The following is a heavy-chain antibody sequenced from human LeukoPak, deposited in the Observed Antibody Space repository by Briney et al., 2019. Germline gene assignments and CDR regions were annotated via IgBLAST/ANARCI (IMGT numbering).Heavy chain of an antibody. D-gene: IGHD2-2*01. CDR2: ISPDSNYK. J-gene: IGHJ4*02. CDR3: ARGRGCSSLSCYPDY. Sequence: GGSLRLSCAASGFSFSCYTINWVRQAPGKGLEGVSSISPDSNYKHYGNSVKGRFTISRDNARKSLYLQINSLGAEDTAVYYCARGRGCSSLSCYPDYWGQGTLVTVSS. V-gene: IGHV3-21*01. CDR1: GFSFSCYT.